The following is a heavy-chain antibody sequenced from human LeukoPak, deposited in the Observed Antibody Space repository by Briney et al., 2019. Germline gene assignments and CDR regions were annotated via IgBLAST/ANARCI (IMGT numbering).Heavy chain of an antibody. CDR1: GFTFSNYW. CDR2: INSDGINT. CDR3: AKVSNYYDSSGYAFLQH. J-gene: IGHJ1*01. D-gene: IGHD3-22*01. Sequence: PGGSLRLSCAASGFTFSNYWMHWVRQAPGKGLVWVSRINSDGINTSYADSVKGRFTISRDNSKNTLYLQMNSLRAEDTAVYYCAKVSNYYDSSGYAFLQHWGQGTLVTVSS. V-gene: IGHV3-74*01.